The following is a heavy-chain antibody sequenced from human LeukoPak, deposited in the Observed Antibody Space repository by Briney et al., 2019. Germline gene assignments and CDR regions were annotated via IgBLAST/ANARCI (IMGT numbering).Heavy chain of an antibody. V-gene: IGHV3-49*04. D-gene: IGHD3-22*01. CDR3: SRSGDSSGYYQYFDY. Sequence: GGSLRLSCTASGYTFGDYAMSWVRQAPGKGLEWVGLIRGKAYGGTTEYAASVKGRFTISRDDSISIAYLQMNSLKTEDTAVYYSSRSGDSSGYYQYFDYWGQGTLVTVSS. CDR2: IRGKAYGGTT. CDR1: GYTFGDYA. J-gene: IGHJ4*02.